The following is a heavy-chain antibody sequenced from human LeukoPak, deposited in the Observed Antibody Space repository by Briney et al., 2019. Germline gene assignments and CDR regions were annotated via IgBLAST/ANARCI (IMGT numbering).Heavy chain of an antibody. D-gene: IGHD3-16*01. V-gene: IGHV1-2*02. Sequence: ASVKVSCKASGYTFTGNFIHWVRQAPGQGLEWVGLINPKSGATTSAQRFQGRLTLTRDTSINTAFMELDTLGADDTAVYYCARGGIEVPVCDIGGRGTMVMVS. J-gene: IGHJ3*02. CDR3: ARGGIEVPVCDI. CDR1: GYTFTGNF. CDR2: INPKSGAT.